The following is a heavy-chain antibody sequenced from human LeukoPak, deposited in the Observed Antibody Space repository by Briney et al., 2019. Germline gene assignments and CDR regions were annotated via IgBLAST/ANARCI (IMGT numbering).Heavy chain of an antibody. Sequence: GGSLRLSCAASGFTFNSYNMNWVRQAPGKGLEWVSAISGSGGSTYYADSVKGRFTISRDNSKNTLYLQMNSLRAEDTAIYYCANEYSKGDVWGQGTTVTVSS. D-gene: IGHD4-11*01. CDR2: ISGSGGST. J-gene: IGHJ3*01. V-gene: IGHV3-23*01. CDR1: GFTFNSYN. CDR3: ANEYSKGDV.